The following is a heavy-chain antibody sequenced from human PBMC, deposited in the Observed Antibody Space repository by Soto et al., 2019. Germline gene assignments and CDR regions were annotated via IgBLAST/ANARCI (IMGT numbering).Heavy chain of an antibody. J-gene: IGHJ4*02. D-gene: IGHD3-10*01. Sequence: GASVKVSCKASGYTFTSYGISWVRQAPGQGLEWMGWISAYNGNTNYAQKLQGRVTMTTGTSTSTAYMELRSLGSDDTAVYYCARFGEGTWYFDYWGQGTLVTVSS. CDR2: ISAYNGNT. V-gene: IGHV1-18*01. CDR1: GYTFTSYG. CDR3: ARFGEGTWYFDY.